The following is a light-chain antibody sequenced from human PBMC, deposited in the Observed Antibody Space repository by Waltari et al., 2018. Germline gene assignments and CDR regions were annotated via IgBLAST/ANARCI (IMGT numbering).Light chain of an antibody. CDR1: QGFGNW. CDR2: AAS. CDR3: QQANTFPLT. J-gene: IGKJ4*01. V-gene: IGKV1-12*01. Sequence: DIQMTQSPSSVSASVGDRVSITCRASQGFGNWLAWYQQKPGKAPELLIYAASSLQSGVPSRFSGSGSGTDFTLTISSLQPEDFATYYCQQANTFPLTFGGGTKLEIK.